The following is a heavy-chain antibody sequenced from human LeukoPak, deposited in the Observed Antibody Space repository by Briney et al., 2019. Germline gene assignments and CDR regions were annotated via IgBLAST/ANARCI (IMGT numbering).Heavy chain of an antibody. CDR2: INSDGSST. CDR1: RFTFSSYW. V-gene: IGHV3-74*01. CDR3: ARDPRMVTGMDV. D-gene: IGHD5-18*01. Sequence: PGGSLRLSCAASRFTFSSYWMHWVRQAPGKGLVWVSRINSDGSSTSYADSVKGRFTISRDNAKNTLYLQINSLRAEDTAVYYCARDPRMVTGMDVWGKGTTVTVSS. J-gene: IGHJ6*04.